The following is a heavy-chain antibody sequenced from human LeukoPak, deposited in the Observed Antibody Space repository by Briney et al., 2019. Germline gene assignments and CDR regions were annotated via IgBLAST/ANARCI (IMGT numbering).Heavy chain of an antibody. CDR1: GFTFSSYW. Sequence: GGSLRLSCAASGFTFSSYWMHWVRQAPGKGLVWVSRINSDGSSTSYADSVKGRFTISRDNAKNTLYLQMNSLRAEDTAVYYCARGRRGSYYGAFDIWGQGTMVTVSS. CDR3: ARGRRGSYYGAFDI. V-gene: IGHV3-74*01. D-gene: IGHD1-26*01. CDR2: INSDGSST. J-gene: IGHJ3*02.